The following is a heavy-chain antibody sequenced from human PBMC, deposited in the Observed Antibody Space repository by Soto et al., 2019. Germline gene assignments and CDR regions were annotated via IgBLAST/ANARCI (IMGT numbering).Heavy chain of an antibody. CDR2: ISSSSSTI. CDR1: GFTFSSYS. D-gene: IGHD3-3*01. Sequence: GGSLRLSCAASGFTFSSYSMNWVRQAPGKGLEWVSYISSSSSTIYYADSVKGRFTISRDNAKNSLYLQMNSLRAEDTAVYYCARVFKLHGKDYWGQGTLVTVSS. V-gene: IGHV3-48*01. J-gene: IGHJ4*02. CDR3: ARVFKLHGKDY.